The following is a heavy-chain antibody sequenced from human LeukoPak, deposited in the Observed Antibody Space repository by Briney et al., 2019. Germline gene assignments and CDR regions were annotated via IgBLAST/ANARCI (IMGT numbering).Heavy chain of an antibody. CDR3: AGGWARNYYGSGSRTNWFDP. CDR1: GYTFTGYY. CDR2: INPNSGGT. J-gene: IGHJ5*02. Sequence: ASVKVSCKASGYTFTGYYMHWVRQAPGQGLEWMGWINPNSGGTNYAQKFQGWVTMTRDTSISTAYMELSRLRSDDTAVYYCAGGWARNYYGSGSRTNWFDPWGQGTLVTVSS. D-gene: IGHD3-10*01. V-gene: IGHV1-2*04.